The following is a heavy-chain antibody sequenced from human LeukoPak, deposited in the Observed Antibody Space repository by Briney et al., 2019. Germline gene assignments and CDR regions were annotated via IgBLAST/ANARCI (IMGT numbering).Heavy chain of an antibody. V-gene: IGHV3-30*03. D-gene: IGHD3-10*01. Sequence: PGGSLRLSCAASGFTFSSYGMHWVRQAPGKGLEWVAVISYDGSNKYYADSVKGRFTISRDNSKNTLYLQMNSLRAEDTAVYYCARGWFGGFDYWGQGTLVTVSS. J-gene: IGHJ4*02. CDR3: ARGWFGGFDY. CDR2: ISYDGSNK. CDR1: GFTFSSYG.